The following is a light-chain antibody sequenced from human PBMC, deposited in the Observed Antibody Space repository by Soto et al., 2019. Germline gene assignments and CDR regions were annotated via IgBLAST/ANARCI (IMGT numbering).Light chain of an antibody. CDR3: QQSYTTPWT. V-gene: IGKV1-39*01. J-gene: IGKJ1*01. CDR2: TTS. CDR1: QSISYY. Sequence: DIQMTQSPSSLSASVADRVTITCRASQSISYYLNWYQQKPGRAPRLLIYTTSSLQSGVPSKFSGSASGTDFTLTISSLQPEDFATYYCQQSYTTPWTFGQGTKVEIK.